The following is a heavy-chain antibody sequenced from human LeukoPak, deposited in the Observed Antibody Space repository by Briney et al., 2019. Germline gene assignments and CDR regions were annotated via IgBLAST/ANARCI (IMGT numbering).Heavy chain of an antibody. CDR2: IWYDGSNK. CDR1: GFTFSSYG. D-gene: IGHD5-18*01. Sequence: PGGSLRLSCAASGFTFSSYGMHWVRQAPGKGLEWVAVIWYDGSNKYYADSVKGRFTISRDNSKNTLYLQMNSLRAEDTAVYYCAKAPNTAMAPVYYYYGMDVWGQGTTVTVSS. CDR3: AKAPNTAMAPVYYYYGMDV. V-gene: IGHV3-33*06. J-gene: IGHJ6*02.